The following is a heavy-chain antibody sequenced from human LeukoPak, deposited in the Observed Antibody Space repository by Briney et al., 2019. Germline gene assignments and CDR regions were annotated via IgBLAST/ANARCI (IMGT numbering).Heavy chain of an antibody. CDR1: GFTFSDHY. V-gene: IGHV3-72*01. D-gene: IGHD4-11*01. J-gene: IGHJ4*02. CDR3: ARYGPSNYGYYFDY. CDR2: TRNKANSYTT. Sequence: GGSRRLSCAASGFTFSDHYMDWVRRAPGKGLEWVGRTRNKANSYTTEYAASVKGRFTISRDDSKNSLYLQMNSLKTEDTAVYYCARYGPSNYGYYFDYWGQGTLVTVSS.